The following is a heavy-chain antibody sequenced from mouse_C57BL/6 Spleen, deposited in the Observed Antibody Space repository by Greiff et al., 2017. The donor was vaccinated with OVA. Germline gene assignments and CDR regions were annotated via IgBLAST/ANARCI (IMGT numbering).Heavy chain of an antibody. V-gene: IGHV1-52*01. CDR2: IDPSDSET. J-gene: IGHJ1*03. Sequence: QVQLKQPGAELVRPGSSVKLSCKASGYTFTSYWMHWVKQRPIQGLEWIGNIDPSDSETHYNQKFKDKATLTVDKSSSTAYMQLSSLTSEDSAVYYGARSATVVARYFDVWGTGTTVTVSS. CDR3: ARSATVVARYFDV. CDR1: GYTFTSYW. D-gene: IGHD1-1*01.